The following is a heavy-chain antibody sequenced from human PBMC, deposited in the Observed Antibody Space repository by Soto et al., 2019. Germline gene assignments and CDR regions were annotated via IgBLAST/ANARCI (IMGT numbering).Heavy chain of an antibody. CDR1: GGSISSGGYY. CDR2: IYYRGST. V-gene: IGHV4-31*03. CDR3: ASEKVGDYLHYGMDV. Sequence: QVQLQESGPGLVKPSQTLSLTCTVSGGSISSGGYYWSWIRQHPGKGLEWIGYIYYRGSTYYNPSLKSRVTISVDTSKNQFSLKLSSVTAADTAVYYCASEKVGDYLHYGMDVWGQGTTVTVSS. J-gene: IGHJ6*02. D-gene: IGHD4-17*01.